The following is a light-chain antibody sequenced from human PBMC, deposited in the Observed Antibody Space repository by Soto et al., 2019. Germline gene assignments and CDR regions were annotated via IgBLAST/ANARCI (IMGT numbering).Light chain of an antibody. Sequence: QSALTQPPSASGSPGQSVTISCTGTSSDVGGYNYVSWYQQHPGKAPKLMIYEVSKRPSGVPDRFSGSKSGNTASLTVSGLQAEDEADYYCSSYAGSNNFGVFCGGTKVTVL. J-gene: IGLJ2*01. CDR3: SSYAGSNNFGV. CDR1: SSDVGGYNY. CDR2: EVS. V-gene: IGLV2-8*01.